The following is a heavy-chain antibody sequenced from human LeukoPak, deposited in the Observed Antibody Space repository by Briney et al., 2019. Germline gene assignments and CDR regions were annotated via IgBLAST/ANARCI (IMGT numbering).Heavy chain of an antibody. V-gene: IGHV1-69*05. J-gene: IGHJ4*02. CDR1: GYTFTSYD. Sequence: SVKVSCKASGYTFTSYDINWVRQAPGQGLEWMGGIIPIFGTANYAQKFQGRVTITTDESTSTAYMELSSLRSEDTAVYYCASGYLSDYWGQGTLVTVSS. CDR3: ASGYLSDY. CDR2: IIPIFGTA. D-gene: IGHD5-12*01.